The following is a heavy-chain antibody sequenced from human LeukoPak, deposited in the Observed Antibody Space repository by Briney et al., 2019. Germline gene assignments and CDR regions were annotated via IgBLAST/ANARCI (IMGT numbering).Heavy chain of an antibody. CDR2: IYHNGIT. CDR3: ARELATINGPYFES. Sequence: GSLRLSCAASGFTFSSYSMNWVRQAPGKGLEWVGQIYHNGITNYDPSLKSRLTISVDKSRNHFSLNLTSVTAADTAVYFCARELATINGPYFESWGQGTLVTVSS. D-gene: IGHD5-24*01. J-gene: IGHJ4*02. CDR1: GFTFSSYSM. V-gene: IGHV4-4*01.